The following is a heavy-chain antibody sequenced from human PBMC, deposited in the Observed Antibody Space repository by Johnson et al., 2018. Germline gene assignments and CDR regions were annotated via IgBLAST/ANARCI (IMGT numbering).Heavy chain of an antibody. V-gene: IGHV1-69*01. CDR3: ATNGEDGDYYYYYAMYV. D-gene: IGHD4-17*01. J-gene: IGHJ6*02. CDR1: GGTFISYA. CDR2: IIPILGTS. Sequence: VQLVESGAQVKKPGSSVKVSCKASGGTFISYAISWVRQAPGQGLEWMGGIIPILGTSNYAQKVQGRVTITADESTSTAYMELSSLRSEDTGVYYGATNGEDGDYYYYYAMYVWGQGTTVTVSS.